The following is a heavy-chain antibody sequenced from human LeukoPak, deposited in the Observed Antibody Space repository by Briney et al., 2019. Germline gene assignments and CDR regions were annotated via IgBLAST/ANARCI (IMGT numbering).Heavy chain of an antibody. J-gene: IGHJ4*02. Sequence: ASVKVSCKASGYTFTSYGISWVRQAPGQGLEWMGWISAYNGNTNYAQKLQGRVTMTTDTSTSTVYMELSSLRSEDTAVYYCARDSGRYDFWSGFRPLYYFDYWGQGTLVTASS. D-gene: IGHD3-3*01. CDR1: GYTFTSYG. CDR3: ARDSGRYDFWSGFRPLYYFDY. CDR2: ISAYNGNT. V-gene: IGHV1-18*01.